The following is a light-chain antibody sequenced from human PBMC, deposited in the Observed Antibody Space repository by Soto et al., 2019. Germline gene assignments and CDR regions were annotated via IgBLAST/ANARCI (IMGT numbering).Light chain of an antibody. CDR2: DVT. Sequence: QSVLTQPPSASGSPGQSVTISCTGTSSDVGGYNYVSWHQQHPGKAPKLIIYDVTKRSSGVPDRFSGSKSGYTASLTVSGLQAEDEADYYCSSFAGGNIYVFGTGTKVTVL. CDR3: SSFAGGNIYV. J-gene: IGLJ1*01. CDR1: SSDVGGYNY. V-gene: IGLV2-8*01.